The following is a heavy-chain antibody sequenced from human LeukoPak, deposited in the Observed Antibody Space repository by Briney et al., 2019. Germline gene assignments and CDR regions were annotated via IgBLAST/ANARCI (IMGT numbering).Heavy chain of an antibody. CDR3: ARYDFWSGLIDY. D-gene: IGHD3-3*01. Sequence: GGSLRLSCAASGFTFSSYAMSWIRQAPGKGLEWVSYISSSGSTIYYADSVKGRFTISRDNAKNSLYLQMNSLRAEDTAVYYCARYDFWSGLIDYWGQGTLVTVSS. J-gene: IGHJ4*02. V-gene: IGHV3-11*01. CDR2: ISSSGSTI. CDR1: GFTFSSYA.